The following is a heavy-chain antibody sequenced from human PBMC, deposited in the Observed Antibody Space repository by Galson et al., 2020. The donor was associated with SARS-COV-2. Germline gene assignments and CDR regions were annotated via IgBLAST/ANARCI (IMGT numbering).Heavy chain of an antibody. CDR3: ARGRDGYRSPFDY. CDR1: GYSFTSSW. V-gene: IGHV5-51*01. J-gene: IGHJ4*02. Sequence: GESLKISCKGSGYSFTSSWIAWVRQMPGKGLEWMGNIYPGDSDTRYSPSFQGQVTISAEKSINTAYLQWSSLKASDTAMYYCARGRDGYRSPFDYCGQGSLVTVSS. CDR2: IYPGDSDT. D-gene: IGHD5-18*01.